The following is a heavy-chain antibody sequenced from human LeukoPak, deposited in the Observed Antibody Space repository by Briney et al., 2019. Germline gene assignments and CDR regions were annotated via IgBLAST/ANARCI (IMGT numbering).Heavy chain of an antibody. Sequence: GGSLRLSCAASGFTVSNNYMSWVRQAPGKGLEWVSIIYSGGSTYYADSVKGRFTISRDNSKNTLHLQMKSLRADDTAVYYCSRHGGVRKRYDNSNYYYYYGMDVWGQGTTVTVSS. CDR3: SRHGGVRKRYDNSNYYYYYGMDV. J-gene: IGHJ6*02. CDR2: IYSGGST. CDR1: GFTVSNNY. D-gene: IGHD4-11*01. V-gene: IGHV3-66*04.